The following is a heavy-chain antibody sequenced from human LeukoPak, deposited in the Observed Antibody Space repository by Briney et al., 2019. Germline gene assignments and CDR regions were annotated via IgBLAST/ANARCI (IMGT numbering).Heavy chain of an antibody. V-gene: IGHV3-66*01. CDR2: IYSGGST. CDR3: ARAPYGDQPVDY. D-gene: IGHD4-17*01. J-gene: IGHJ4*02. Sequence: GGSLRLSCAASGFTVSSNYMSWVRQAPGKGLEWVSVIYSGGSTYYADSVKGRFTISRDNSKNTLYLQMNSLRAEDTAVYYCARAPYGDQPVDYWGPGTLVTVSS. CDR1: GFTVSSNY.